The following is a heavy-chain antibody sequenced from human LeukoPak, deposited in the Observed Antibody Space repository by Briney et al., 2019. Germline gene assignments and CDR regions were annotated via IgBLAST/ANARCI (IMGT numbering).Heavy chain of an antibody. Sequence: GRSLRLSCAASGFTFSSYGMHWVRQAPGKGLEWVAVIWYDGSNKYYADSVKGRFTISRDNSKNTLYLQMNSLRAEDTAVYYCARDTAGGNHDAFDIWGQGTMVTVSS. D-gene: IGHD4-23*01. V-gene: IGHV3-33*01. J-gene: IGHJ3*02. CDR3: ARDTAGGNHDAFDI. CDR1: GFTFSSYG. CDR2: IWYDGSNK.